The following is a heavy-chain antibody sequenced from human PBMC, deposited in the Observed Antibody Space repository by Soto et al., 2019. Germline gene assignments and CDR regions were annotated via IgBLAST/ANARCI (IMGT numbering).Heavy chain of an antibody. Sequence: QVQLVQSGAEVKKPGSSVKVSCKAAGGTFSSYAISGVRQAPGQGLEWMGGIIPIFGTANYAQKFQGRVTITADESTSTAYMELSSLRSEDTAVYYCARVGNYYDSSGYLGPGDYWGQGTLVTVSS. CDR1: GGTFSSYA. CDR3: ARVGNYYDSSGYLGPGDY. J-gene: IGHJ4*02. D-gene: IGHD3-22*01. V-gene: IGHV1-69*01. CDR2: IIPIFGTA.